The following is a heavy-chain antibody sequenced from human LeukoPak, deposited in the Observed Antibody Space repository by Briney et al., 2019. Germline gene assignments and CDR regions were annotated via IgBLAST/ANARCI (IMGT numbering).Heavy chain of an antibody. CDR1: GFTFSSYA. Sequence: PGRSLRLSCAASGFTFSSYAMHWVCQAPGKGLEWVAVISYDGSNKYYADSVKGRFTISRDNSKNTLYLQMNSLRAEDTAVYYCARDYYYDSSGYYGVDYWGQGTLVTVSS. CDR3: ARDYYYDSSGYYGVDY. J-gene: IGHJ4*02. V-gene: IGHV3-30-3*01. CDR2: ISYDGSNK. D-gene: IGHD3-22*01.